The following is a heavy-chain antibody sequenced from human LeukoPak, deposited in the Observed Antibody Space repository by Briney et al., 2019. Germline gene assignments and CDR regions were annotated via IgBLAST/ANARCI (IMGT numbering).Heavy chain of an antibody. CDR2: INGGGSST. J-gene: IGHJ4*02. Sequence: GGSLRLSCAASGFTFSNYAMTWVRQAPGKGLEWVSSINGGGSSTSYADSVKGRFTSSRDNSQTTLFLQMNSLRAEDTAIYYCARQLGYCDSGTCYFDYWGQGTLVTVSS. CDR3: ARQLGYCDSGTCYFDY. V-gene: IGHV3-23*01. CDR1: GFTFSNYA. D-gene: IGHD3-22*01.